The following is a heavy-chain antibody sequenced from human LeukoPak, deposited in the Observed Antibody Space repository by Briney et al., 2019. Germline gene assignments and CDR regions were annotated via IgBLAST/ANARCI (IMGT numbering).Heavy chain of an antibody. CDR1: GFTLNNAW. CDR3: TTNSVTFNI. CDR2: IKSKTDGGTT. V-gene: IGHV3-15*01. J-gene: IGHJ3*02. D-gene: IGHD4-11*01. Sequence: GGSLRLSCAVSGFTLNNAWMTWVRQAPGKELEWVGRIKSKTDGGTTDYAAPVKGRFTISRDESTNTLYLQMNSLKTEDTAVYYCTTNSVTFNIWGQGTKVTVSS.